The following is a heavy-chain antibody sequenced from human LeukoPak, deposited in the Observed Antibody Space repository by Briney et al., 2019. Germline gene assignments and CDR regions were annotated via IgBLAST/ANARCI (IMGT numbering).Heavy chain of an antibody. D-gene: IGHD5-18*01. V-gene: IGHV4-34*01. J-gene: IGHJ4*02. CDR1: GFTVGSNY. CDR3: ARVGRPGIRGLDY. CDR2: INHSGST. Sequence: PGGSLRLSXAASGFTVGSNYMSWIRQPPGKGLEWIGEINHSGSTNYNPSLKSRVTISVDTSKNQFSLKLSSVTAADTAVYYCARVGRPGIRGLDYWGQGTLVTVSS.